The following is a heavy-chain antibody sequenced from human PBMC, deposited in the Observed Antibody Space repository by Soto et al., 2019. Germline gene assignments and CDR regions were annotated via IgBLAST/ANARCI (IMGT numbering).Heavy chain of an antibody. Sequence: GSPVKVYRKTSGYTITRYGIHCVSQDQKNRLEWTGWINAGNGNTKYAQKFQGRVTMTGDTSISTAYMELTMLRSDATDVYYCARAGLAAPRSWEFGMDVWGQGTTDTVSS. V-gene: IGHV1-3*01. CDR3: ARAGLAAPRSWEFGMDV. D-gene: IGHD6-13*01. CDR1: GYTITRYG. J-gene: IGHJ6*02. CDR2: INAGNGNT.